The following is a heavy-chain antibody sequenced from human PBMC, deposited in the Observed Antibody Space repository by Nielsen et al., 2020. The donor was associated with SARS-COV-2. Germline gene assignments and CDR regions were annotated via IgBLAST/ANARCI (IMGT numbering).Heavy chain of an antibody. CDR3: ARASEYYDSSGYSWYFDY. J-gene: IGHJ4*02. V-gene: IGHV3-21*01. CDR1: GFTFSSYS. Sequence: GESLKISCAASGFTFSSYSMNWVRQAPGKGLEWVSSISSSSSYIYYADSVKGRFTISRDNAKNSLYLQMNSLRAEDTAVYYCARASEYYDSSGYSWYFDYWGQGTLVTVSS. CDR2: ISSSSSYI. D-gene: IGHD3-22*01.